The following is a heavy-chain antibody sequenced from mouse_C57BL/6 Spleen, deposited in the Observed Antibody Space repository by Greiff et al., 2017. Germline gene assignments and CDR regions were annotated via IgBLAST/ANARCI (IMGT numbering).Heavy chain of an antibody. V-gene: IGHV5-16*01. CDR3: ARGTWFDY. J-gene: IGHJ2*01. CDR2: INYDGSST. Sequence: EVKLMASEGGLVQPGSSMKLSCTASGFTFSDYYMAWVRQVPEKGLEWVANINYDGSSTYYLDSLKSRFIISRDNAKNILYLQMSSLKSEDTATYYCARGTWFDYWGQGTTLTVSS. CDR1: GFTFSDYY.